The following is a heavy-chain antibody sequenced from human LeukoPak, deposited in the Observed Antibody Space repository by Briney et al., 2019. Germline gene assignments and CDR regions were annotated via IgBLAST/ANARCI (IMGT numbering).Heavy chain of an antibody. CDR1: GYTFTGYY. CDR3: ARDKTYSSGYYHYYYMDV. V-gene: IGHV1-2*02. CDR2: INPNRGGT. J-gene: IGHJ6*03. Sequence: ASVKVSCKASGYTFTGYYMHWVRQAPGQGLEWMGWINPNRGGTNYAQKFQGRVTMTRDTSISTAYMELSRLRSDDTAVYYCARDKTYSSGYYHYYYMDVWGKGTTVTVSS. D-gene: IGHD3-22*01.